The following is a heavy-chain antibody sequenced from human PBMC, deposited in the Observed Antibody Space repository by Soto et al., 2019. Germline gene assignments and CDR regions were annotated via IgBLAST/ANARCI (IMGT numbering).Heavy chain of an antibody. CDR1: GFKISSSS. J-gene: IGHJ6*02. CDR3: SRYYYDSSGYDGMDV. D-gene: IGHD3-22*01. V-gene: IGHV3-48*02. Sequence: EVQLVESGGGLVQPGGSLRLSCAAFGFKISSSSMNWVRQAPGRGLEWVAYISDSGSNTLYADSVKGRFTVSRDTAKNSLSLQMSGVRDDYMAVYYCSRYYYDSSGYDGMDVWGQGTMVTVSS. CDR2: ISDSGSNT.